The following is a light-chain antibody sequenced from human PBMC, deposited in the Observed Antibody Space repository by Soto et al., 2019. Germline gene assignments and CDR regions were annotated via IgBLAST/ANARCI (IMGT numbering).Light chain of an antibody. V-gene: IGLV2-23*01. Sequence: QSALTQPASVSGSPGQSITICCTGTSSDVGSYNFVSWYQQHPGKAPKLMIYEGSKRPSGVSNRFSGSKSGNTASLTISGLHAEDEADYYCCSYAGSSTSVFGTRTKVTVL. CDR1: SSDVGSYNF. CDR3: CSYAGSSTSV. CDR2: EGS. J-gene: IGLJ1*01.